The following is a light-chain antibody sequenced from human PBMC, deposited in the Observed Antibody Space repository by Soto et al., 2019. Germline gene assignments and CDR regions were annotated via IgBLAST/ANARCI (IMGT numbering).Light chain of an antibody. CDR2: GAS. V-gene: IGKV3-20*01. J-gene: IGKJ4*01. CDR1: QSVSSSY. CDR3: QQYGRSPA. Sequence: EIVLTQSPGTLSLSPGERATLSCRARQSVSSSYLAWYQQKPGQAPRLLIYGASSRAPGIPHRFSGSGSGADLTLTISRLEPEHCAVYYCQQYGRSPAFGGGTKVEI.